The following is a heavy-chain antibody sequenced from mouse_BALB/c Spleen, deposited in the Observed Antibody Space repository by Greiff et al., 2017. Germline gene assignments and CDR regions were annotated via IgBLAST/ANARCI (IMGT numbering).Heavy chain of an antibody. CDR1: GYTFTSYW. D-gene: IGHD1-1*01. Sequence: EVQLQESGTVLARPGASVKMSCKASGYTFTSYWMHWVKQRPGQGLEWIGAIYPGNSDTSYNQKFKGKAKLTAVTSTSTAYMELSSLTNEDSAVYYCTRDYYGSSYEGAMDYWGQGTSVTVSS. CDR3: TRDYYGSSYEGAMDY. CDR2: IYPGNSDT. J-gene: IGHJ4*01. V-gene: IGHV1-5*01.